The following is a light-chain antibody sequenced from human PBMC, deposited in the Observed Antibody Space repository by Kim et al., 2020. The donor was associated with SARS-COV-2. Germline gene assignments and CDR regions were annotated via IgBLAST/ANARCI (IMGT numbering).Light chain of an antibody. CDR3: QQRNSWPPAVT. Sequence: PGKRATHSCRASQNIDTYLAWYQQRPGQAPRLLVYDASNRATGVPDRFSGSGSGTDFTLTISSLEPEDFSLYYCQQRNSWPPAVTFGGGTKVDIK. V-gene: IGKV3-11*01. J-gene: IGKJ4*01. CDR2: DAS. CDR1: QNIDTY.